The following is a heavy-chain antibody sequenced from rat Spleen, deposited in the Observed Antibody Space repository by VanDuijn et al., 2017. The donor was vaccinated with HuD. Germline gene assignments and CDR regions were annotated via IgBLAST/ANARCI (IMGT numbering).Heavy chain of an antibody. CDR2: ISPSGGNT. CDR3: TTALYVMDA. Sequence: EVQLVESDGGLVQPGRSLKLSCAASGFTFNNYGMAWVRQAPTKGLEWVATISPSGGNTYYRDSVKGRFTISRDNAKSTLSLQMDSLRSEDTASYYCTTALYVMDAWGQGASVTVSS. CDR1: GFTFNNYG. J-gene: IGHJ4*01. V-gene: IGHV5-29*01.